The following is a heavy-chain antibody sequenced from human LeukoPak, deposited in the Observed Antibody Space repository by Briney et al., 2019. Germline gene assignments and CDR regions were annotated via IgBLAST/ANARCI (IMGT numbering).Heavy chain of an antibody. J-gene: IGHJ4*02. V-gene: IGHV4-4*02. CDR3: AAWGVDYGGNFDYSDY. D-gene: IGHD4-23*01. CDR1: RGSIMTTHW. CDR2: IYHTGTT. Sequence: PSETLSLTCAPSRGSIMTTHWWSWVRQPPGKGLEWIGEIYHTGTTSYNPSLKSRLTISVDQSRNQFSLRLSSVTAADTGTYYCAAWGVDYGGNFDYSDYWGQGTLVTVSS.